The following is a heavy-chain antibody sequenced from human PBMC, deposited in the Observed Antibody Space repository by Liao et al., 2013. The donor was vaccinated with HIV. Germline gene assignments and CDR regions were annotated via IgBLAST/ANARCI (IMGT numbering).Heavy chain of an antibody. CDR2: MYYSGST. V-gene: IGHV4-39*07. Sequence: QLQLQESGPGLVKPSETLSLTCTVSGGSIRSSSYYWGWIRQPPGKGLEWIGSMYYSGSTFYNPSLQSRVTISPDTSKNQFSLRLRSVTAADTAVYYCARGYPYDFWSVTASPHYFDYWGQGTLVTVSS. CDR1: GGSIRSSSYY. J-gene: IGHJ4*02. D-gene: IGHD3-3*01. CDR3: ARGYPYDFWSVTASPHYFDY.